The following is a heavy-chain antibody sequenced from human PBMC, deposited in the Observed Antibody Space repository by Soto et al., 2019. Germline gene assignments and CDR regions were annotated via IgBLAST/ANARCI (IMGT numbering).Heavy chain of an antibody. CDR2: IYYSGST. CDR1: GGSISSYY. V-gene: IGHV4-59*08. Sequence: QVQLQESGPGLVKPSETLSLTCTVSGGSISSYYWSWIRQPPGKGLEWIGYIYYSGSTNYNPSLKSRVTISVDTSKNQFSLKLSSVTAAATAVYYCARHPNHCSGGSCYSTEANWGQGTLVTVSS. D-gene: IGHD2-15*01. CDR3: ARHPNHCSGGSCYSTEAN. J-gene: IGHJ1*01.